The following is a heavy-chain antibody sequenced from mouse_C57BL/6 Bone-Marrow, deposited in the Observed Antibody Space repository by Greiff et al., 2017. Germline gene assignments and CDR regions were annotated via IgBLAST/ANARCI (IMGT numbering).Heavy chain of an antibody. CDR2: IHPNSGST. D-gene: IGHD1-1*01. CDR1: GYTFTSYW. CDR3: ARRDYYYGSSPWCFDV. Sequence: QVQLQQPGAELVKPGASVKLSCKASGYTFTSYWMHWVKQRPGQGLEWIGMIHPNSGSTNYNEKFKSKATLTVDTSSSTAYMQLSSLTSEDSAVYYCARRDYYYGSSPWCFDVWGTGTTVTVSS. V-gene: IGHV1-64*01. J-gene: IGHJ1*03.